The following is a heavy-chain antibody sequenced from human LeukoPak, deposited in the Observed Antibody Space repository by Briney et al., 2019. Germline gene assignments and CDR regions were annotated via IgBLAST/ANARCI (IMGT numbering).Heavy chain of an antibody. V-gene: IGHV3-74*01. CDR2: INTDTRGT. J-gene: IGHJ4*02. Sequence: GESLRLSCAAYGFTFTDYWMHWVRQVPGKGLVWVSIINTDTRGTYYADYVKGRFTISRDNAKSILYLQMDSLRAEDTAVYYCARAGAYHFDNWGQGTLVTVSS. D-gene: IGHD3-16*01. CDR1: GFTFTDYW. CDR3: ARAGAYHFDN.